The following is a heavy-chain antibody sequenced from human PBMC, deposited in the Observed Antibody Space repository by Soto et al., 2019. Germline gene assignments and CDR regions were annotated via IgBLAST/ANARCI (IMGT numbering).Heavy chain of an antibody. CDR1: GVSISSGKW. CDR2: IFHTGNT. D-gene: IGHD3-22*01. V-gene: IGHV4-4*02. J-gene: IGHJ4*02. CDR3: ARNLFDSRGYPPEV. Sequence: SETLSLTCTISGVSISSGKWWSWVRQPPGEGLEWIGEIFHTGNTDYKPSLKSRVSILVDRSKNQFSLNLDSVTAADTAVYYCARNLFDSRGYPPEVWGQGILVTVSS.